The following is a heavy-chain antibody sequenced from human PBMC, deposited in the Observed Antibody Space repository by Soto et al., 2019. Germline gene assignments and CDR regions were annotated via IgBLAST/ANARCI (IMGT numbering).Heavy chain of an antibody. CDR2: ISSSSSYI. J-gene: IGHJ1*01. D-gene: IGHD2-2*01. CDR1: GXTLSSFR. CDR3: ARDRYCSSTSCYTLDFQH. V-gene: IGHV3-21*01. Sequence: GSLKLSCPASGXTLSSFRMNWVRQAPGKGMEWVSSISSSSSYIYYADSVKGRFTIYRDNAKNSLYLQMNSLRAEDTPLYYCARDRYCSSTSCYTLDFQHWGQGTLGTVSS.